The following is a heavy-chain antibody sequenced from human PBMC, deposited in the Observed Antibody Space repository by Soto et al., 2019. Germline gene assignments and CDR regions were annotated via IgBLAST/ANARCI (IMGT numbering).Heavy chain of an antibody. V-gene: IGHV4-59*01. CDR3: AGYYDFWSGYNMGLDYYYGMDV. CDR1: GGSISSYY. Sequence: SETLSLTCTVSGGSISSYYWSWIRQPPGKGLEWIGYIHYSGSTTYNPSLKSRVTISIDTSKNQFSLKLSSVTAADTAVYYCAGYYDFWSGYNMGLDYYYGMDVWGQGTTVTVSS. J-gene: IGHJ6*02. D-gene: IGHD3-3*01. CDR2: IHYSGST.